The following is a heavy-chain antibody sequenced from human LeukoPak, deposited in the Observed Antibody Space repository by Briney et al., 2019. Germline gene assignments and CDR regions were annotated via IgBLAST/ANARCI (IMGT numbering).Heavy chain of an antibody. CDR1: GGTFSSYA. J-gene: IGHJ4*02. V-gene: IGHV1-69*05. D-gene: IGHD6-13*01. CDR3: ARDRSIATAPLGY. CDR2: IIPIFGTA. Sequence: SVKVSCKASGGTFSSYAISWVRQAPGQGLEWMGGIIPIFGTANYAQKLQGRVTMTTDTSTSTAYMELRSLRSDDTAVYFCARDRSIATAPLGYWGQGTLVTVSS.